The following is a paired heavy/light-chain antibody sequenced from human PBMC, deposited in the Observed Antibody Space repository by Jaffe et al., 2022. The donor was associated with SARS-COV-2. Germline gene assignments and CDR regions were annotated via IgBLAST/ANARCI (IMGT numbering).Light chain of an antibody. J-gene: IGKJ3*01. V-gene: IGKV2-28*01. Sequence: DVVMTQSPLSLPVTPGEPASISCSSSQSLLHSNGYNYLDWYVQKPGQSPQLLIYLGSYRPSGVPDRFSGDGSGTDFTLKISRVEPEDVGVYYCMQALQTPFTFGPGTKVDVK. CDR3: MQALQTPFT. CDR2: LGS. CDR1: QSLLHSNGYNY.
Heavy chain of an antibody. D-gene: IGHD3-22*01. J-gene: IGHJ4*02. CDR3: ARGSHRNYDSSGLDF. V-gene: IGHV3-30-3*01. CDR2: LSFDGTKK. CDR1: GFTFSSYT. Sequence: QAQLVESGGGVVQPGRSLRLSCAASGFTFSSYTMHWVRRAPGKGLEWVALLSFDGTKKDYADSVRGQFTISRDNSRDTLYLQMNSLRGDDTAVYYCARGSHRNYDSSGLDFWGQGTLVTVSS.